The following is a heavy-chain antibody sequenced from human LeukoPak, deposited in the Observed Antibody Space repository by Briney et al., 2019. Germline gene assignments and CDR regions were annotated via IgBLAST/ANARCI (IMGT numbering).Heavy chain of an antibody. J-gene: IGHJ4*02. V-gene: IGHV3-74*01. CDR3: ARDCSDTGCYNTAFDY. D-gene: IGHD2-2*02. Sequence: GGSLRLSCAASGFTFSSYSMNWVRQAPGKGLVWVSRISRDGNSTSYADSVKGRFTISRDNAKNTLYLQMNTLRAEDTAVYYCARDCSDTGCYNTAFDYWGQGTLVTVSS. CDR2: ISRDGNST. CDR1: GFTFSSYS.